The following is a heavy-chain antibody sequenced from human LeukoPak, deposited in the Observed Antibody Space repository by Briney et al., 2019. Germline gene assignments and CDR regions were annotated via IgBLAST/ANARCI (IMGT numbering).Heavy chain of an antibody. CDR1: GGSISSSSYY. J-gene: IGHJ5*02. CDR3: ARLARRFGELLFRKKENWFDP. CDR2: IYYSGST. V-gene: IGHV4-39*01. D-gene: IGHD3-10*01. Sequence: PSETLSLTCTVSGGSISSSSYYWGWIRQPPGKGLEWIGSIYYSGSTYYNPSLKSRVTISVDTSKNQFSLKLSSVTAADTAVYYCARLARRFGELLFRKKENWFDPWGQGTLVTVSS.